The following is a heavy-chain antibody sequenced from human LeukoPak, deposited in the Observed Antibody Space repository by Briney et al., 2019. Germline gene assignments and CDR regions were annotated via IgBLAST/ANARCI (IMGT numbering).Heavy chain of an antibody. CDR1: GGSISSSSYY. Sequence: KPSETLSLTCTVSGGSISSSSYYWGWIRRPPGKGLEWIGSIYYSGSTYYNPSLKSRVTISVDTSKNQFSLKLSSVTAADTAVYYCAARIQLWQRGGGRRFDPWGQGTLVTVSS. CDR3: AARIQLWQRGGGRRFDP. V-gene: IGHV4-39*01. J-gene: IGHJ5*02. CDR2: IYYSGST. D-gene: IGHD5-18*01.